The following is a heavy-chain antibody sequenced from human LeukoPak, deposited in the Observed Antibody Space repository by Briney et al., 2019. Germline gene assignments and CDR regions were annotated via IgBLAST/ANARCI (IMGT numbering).Heavy chain of an antibody. CDR2: INTDGTVT. Sequence: PGGSLRLSCAASGFTFSKYWMLWVRQAPGKGLESVSRINTDGTVTTYAASVKGRFTVSRDNADNTMFLQMNSVRDEDTAVYYCATKQWLAPPPDSWGQGTPVTVSS. CDR3: ATKQWLAPPPDS. V-gene: IGHV3-74*01. D-gene: IGHD6-19*01. J-gene: IGHJ4*02. CDR1: GFTFSKYW.